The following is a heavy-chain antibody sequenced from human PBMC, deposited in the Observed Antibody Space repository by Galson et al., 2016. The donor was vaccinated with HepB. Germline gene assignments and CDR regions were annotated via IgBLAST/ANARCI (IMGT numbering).Heavy chain of an antibody. CDR2: INADSGAT. Sequence: SVKVSCKASGYTFTSHAIHWVRQAPGQRLEWTGWINADSGATKLSQKFQGRVTITRDTSASTAYMDLSSLTSEDTAVYYCARVAVAGEGYFQHWGQGTLGTVSS. CDR1: GYTFTSHA. CDR3: ARVAVAGEGYFQH. D-gene: IGHD3-10*01. V-gene: IGHV1-3*01. J-gene: IGHJ1*01.